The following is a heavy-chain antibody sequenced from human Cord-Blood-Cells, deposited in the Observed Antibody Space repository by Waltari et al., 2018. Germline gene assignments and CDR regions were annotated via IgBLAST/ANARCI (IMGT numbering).Heavy chain of an antibody. CDR3: ATSLHSSWYGDYYYYYGMDV. CDR1: GYTLTELS. CDR2: CDPEDGET. V-gene: IGHV1-24*01. J-gene: IGHJ6*02. Sequence: QVQLVQSGAEVKKPGASVKVSCKVSGYTLTELSMHWVRQAPGKGLEWMGGCDPEDGETIYAQKFQGRVTMTEDTSTDTAYMELSSLRSEDTAVYYCATSLHSSWYGDYYYYYGMDVWGQGTTVTVSS. D-gene: IGHD6-13*01.